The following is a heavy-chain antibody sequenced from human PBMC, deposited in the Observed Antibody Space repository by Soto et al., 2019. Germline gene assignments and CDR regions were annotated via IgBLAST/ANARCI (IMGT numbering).Heavy chain of an antibody. J-gene: IGHJ6*03. D-gene: IGHD3-9*01. V-gene: IGHV1-3*01. CDR3: ARVVYDILTGYDYYYYMDV. Sequence: ASVKVSCKASGYTFTSYAMHWVRQAPGQRLERMGWINAGNGNTKYSQKFQGRVTITRDTSASTAYMELSSLRSEDTAVYYCARVVYDILTGYDYYYYMDVWGKGTTVTVSS. CDR2: INAGNGNT. CDR1: GYTFTSYA.